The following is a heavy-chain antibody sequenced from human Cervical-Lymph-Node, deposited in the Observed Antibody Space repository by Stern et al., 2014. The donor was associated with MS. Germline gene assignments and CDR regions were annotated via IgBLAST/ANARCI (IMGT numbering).Heavy chain of an antibody. V-gene: IGHV4-31*03. CDR2: IHYSGST. J-gene: IGHJ5*02. Sequence: QVQLQESGPGLVKPSETLSLTCTVSGGSITSGDYYWSWIRQHPGKGLEWIGYIHYSGSTYYNPSLKSRVTISLDTSKNQFSLKLSSVTPADTAVYYCARDDGYCSGGTCPNWFDPWGQGTLVTVSS. CDR3: ARDDGYCSGGTCPNWFDP. D-gene: IGHD2-15*01. CDR1: GGSITSGDYY.